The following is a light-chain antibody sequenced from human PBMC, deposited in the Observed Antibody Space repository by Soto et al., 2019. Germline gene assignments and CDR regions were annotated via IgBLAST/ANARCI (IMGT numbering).Light chain of an antibody. CDR1: QSVSSY. V-gene: IGKV3-11*01. Sequence: EIVLTQSPATLSFSPGERATLSCRASQSVSSYLAWYQQKPGQAPRLLIYDASNRATGIPARFSGSGSGTNFSLTISSLEPEDFATYYCQQSYSTPHTFGQGTRLEIK. J-gene: IGKJ5*01. CDR3: QQSYSTPHT. CDR2: DAS.